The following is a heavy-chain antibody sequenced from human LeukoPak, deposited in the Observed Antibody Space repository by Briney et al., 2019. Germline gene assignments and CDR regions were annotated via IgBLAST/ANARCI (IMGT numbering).Heavy chain of an antibody. CDR3: ANWPFVYYYDSSATDY. J-gene: IGHJ4*02. CDR2: IRYDGSNK. V-gene: IGHV3-30*02. D-gene: IGHD3-22*01. CDR1: GFTFSSYG. Sequence: PGGSLRLSCAASGFTFSSYGMHWVRQAPGKGLEWVAFIRYDGSNKYYADSVKGRFTISRDNSKNTLYLQMNSLRAEDTAVYYCANWPFVYYYDSSATDYWGQGTLVTVSS.